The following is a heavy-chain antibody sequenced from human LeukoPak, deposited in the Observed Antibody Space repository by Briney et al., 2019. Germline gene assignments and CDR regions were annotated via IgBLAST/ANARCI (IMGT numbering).Heavy chain of an antibody. CDR3: ARGLANWHALGYYYYYMDV. Sequence: SETLSLTCTVSGGSISSGSYYWSWICQPPGKGLEWIGEINHSGSTNYNPSLKSRVTISVDTSKNQFSLKLSSVTAADTAVYYCARGLANWHALGYYYYYMDVWGKGTTVTVSS. D-gene: IGHD7-27*01. J-gene: IGHJ6*03. CDR1: GGSISSGSYY. V-gene: IGHV4-39*07. CDR2: INHSGST.